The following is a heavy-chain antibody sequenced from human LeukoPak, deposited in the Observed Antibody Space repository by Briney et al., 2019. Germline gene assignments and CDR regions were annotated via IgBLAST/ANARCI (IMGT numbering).Heavy chain of an antibody. D-gene: IGHD5-12*01. CDR2: ILYGGSNK. CDR3: VNRYSGY. CDR1: GFTFRSYA. Sequence: GRPLRLSCAASGFTFRSYAMLWVRQAPGKGLEGVAAILYGGSNKYYADCVKGRFTISRDNSKNTLYLQMNSLRAEDTAVYYGVNRYSGYWGQGTLVTVSS. J-gene: IGHJ4*02. V-gene: IGHV3-30*01.